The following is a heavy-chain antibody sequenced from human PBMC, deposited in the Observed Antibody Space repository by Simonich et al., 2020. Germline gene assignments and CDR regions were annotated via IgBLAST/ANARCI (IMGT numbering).Heavy chain of an antibody. D-gene: IGHD6-13*01. CDR2: INPNSGGK. J-gene: IGHJ2*01. CDR1: GYTFTGYY. CDR3: ARGGVRSSSWYWYFDL. V-gene: IGHV1-2*02. Sequence: QVQLVQSGAEVKKPGASVKVSCKASGYTFTGYYMHWVRQAPGQGLEGLGCINPNSGGKNHAQKFQGRVTMTRDTSISTAYMELGRLVSDDTAVYYCARGGVRSSSWYWYFDLWGRGTLVTVSS.